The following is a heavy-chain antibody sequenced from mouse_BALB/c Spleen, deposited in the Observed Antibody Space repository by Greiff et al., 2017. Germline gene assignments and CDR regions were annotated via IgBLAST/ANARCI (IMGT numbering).Heavy chain of an antibody. J-gene: IGHJ3*01. CDR1: GYAFTNYL. D-gene: IGHD2-1*01. CDR3: ARSYGNYAWFAY. Sequence: VKLMESGAELVRPGTSVKVSCKASGYAFTNYLIEWVKQRPGQGLEWIGVINPGSGGTNYNEKFKGKATLTVDTSSSTAYVDLSSLTSEDSAVYYCARSYGNYAWFAYWGQGTLVTVSA. CDR2: INPGSGGT. V-gene: IGHV1-54*01.